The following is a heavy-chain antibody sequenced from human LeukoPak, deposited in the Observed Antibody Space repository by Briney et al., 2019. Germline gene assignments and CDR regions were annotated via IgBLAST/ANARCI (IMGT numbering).Heavy chain of an antibody. V-gene: IGHV1-69*05. CDR2: IIPIFGTA. D-gene: IGHD6-6*01. Sequence: SVKVSCRASGATFGSYDISGVRQAPGKGLEWMGGIIPIFGTANYAQKFQGRVTITTDESTSTAYMELSSLRSEDTAVYYCARGDSSSSRGHYYYYMDVWGKGTTVTVSS. CDR1: GATFGSYD. CDR3: ARGDSSSSRGHYYYYMDV. J-gene: IGHJ6*03.